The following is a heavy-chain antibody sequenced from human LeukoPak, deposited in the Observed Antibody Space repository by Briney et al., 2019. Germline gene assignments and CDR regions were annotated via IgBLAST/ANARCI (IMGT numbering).Heavy chain of an antibody. D-gene: IGHD7-27*01. CDR3: ARASGPYLFDP. V-gene: IGHV4-39*07. CDR2: IHYSGST. Sequence: SESLSLTCTVSGGSVSTTSYYWGWIRQPPGKGREWIGSIHYSGSTYYNPSLKSRVTISVDTSKNQFSLKLSSVTAADTAVYYCARASGPYLFDPWGQGTLVAVSS. J-gene: IGHJ5*02. CDR1: GGSVSTTSYY.